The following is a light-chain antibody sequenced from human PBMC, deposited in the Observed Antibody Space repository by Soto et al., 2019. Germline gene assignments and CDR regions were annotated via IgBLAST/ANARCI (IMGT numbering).Light chain of an antibody. J-gene: IGLJ2*01. CDR1: SSNIGSNA. Sequence: QSVLTQPPSASGTPGQRVTISCSGSSSNIGSNAVYWYQQLPGTAPTLLIYSNNQRPSGVPDRFSGSKSGTSASLAISGLQSEDEADYYCAAWDVSLNDVVFGRGTKLTVL. CDR3: AAWDVSLNDVV. V-gene: IGLV1-44*01. CDR2: SNN.